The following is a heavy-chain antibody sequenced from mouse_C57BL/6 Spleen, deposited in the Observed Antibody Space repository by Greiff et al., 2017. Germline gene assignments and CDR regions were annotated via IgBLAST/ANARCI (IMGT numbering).Heavy chain of an antibody. CDR2: ISDGGSYT. J-gene: IGHJ2*01. CDR1: GFTFSSYA. Sequence: EVKLVESGGGLVKPGGSLKLSCAASGFTFSSYAMSWVRQTPEKRLEWVATISDGGSYTYYPDNVKGRFTISRDNAKNNLSLQLSHRKSEDTAMYYCARGAYYGSYFDYRGHGTTLTVSS. CDR3: ARGAYYGSYFDY. D-gene: IGHD1-1*01. V-gene: IGHV5-4*03.